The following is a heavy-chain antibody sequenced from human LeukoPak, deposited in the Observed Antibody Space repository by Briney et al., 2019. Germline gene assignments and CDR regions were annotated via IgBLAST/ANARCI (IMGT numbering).Heavy chain of an antibody. Sequence: PGGSLRHSCAASGFTFSTYWMTWVRQAPGKGLEWVANIKQDGSEEYYADSVKGRFTISRDNAKNTLYLQMNSLRAEDTAVYYCAKDNLWTTDPPLIDWGQGTLVTVSS. D-gene: IGHD4-17*01. J-gene: IGHJ4*02. CDR3: AKDNLWTTDPPLID. V-gene: IGHV3-7*03. CDR1: GFTFSTYW. CDR2: IKQDGSEE.